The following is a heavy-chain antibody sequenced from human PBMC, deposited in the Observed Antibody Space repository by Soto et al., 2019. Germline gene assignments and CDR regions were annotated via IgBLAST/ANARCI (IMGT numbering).Heavy chain of an antibody. CDR2: ISYDGSNK. CDR1: GFTFSSYA. J-gene: IGHJ4*02. D-gene: IGHD6-13*01. CDR3: AREYIAAGLVTPGYFDY. V-gene: IGHV3-30-3*01. Sequence: GGSLRLSCAASGFTFSSYAMHWVRQAPGKGLEWVAVISYDGSNKYYADSVKGRFTISRDNSKNTLYLQMNSLRAEDTAVYYCAREYIAAGLVTPGYFDYWGQGTLVTVSS.